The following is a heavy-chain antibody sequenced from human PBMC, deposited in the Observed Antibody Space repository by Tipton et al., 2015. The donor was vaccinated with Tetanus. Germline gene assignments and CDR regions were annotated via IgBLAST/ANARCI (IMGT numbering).Heavy chain of an antibody. D-gene: IGHD5-18*01. CDR3: ARDASRYTYGSNYFDY. V-gene: IGHV3-7*01. J-gene: IGHJ4*02. Sequence: GSLRLSCAGSGFTFNDFYMSWVRQAPGRGLEWVASIKQDGSDKNYVDSVKGRFTISRDNAKNSLYLQMSSPRAEDTAVYYCARDASRYTYGSNYFDYWGQGTLVTVSS. CDR1: GFTFNDFY. CDR2: IKQDGSDK.